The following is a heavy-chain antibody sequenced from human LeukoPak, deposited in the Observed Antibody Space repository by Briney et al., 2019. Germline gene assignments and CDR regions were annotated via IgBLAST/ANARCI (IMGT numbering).Heavy chain of an antibody. CDR2: INWNGGST. CDR3: ASGRVSGNFDY. CDR1: GFTFDDYG. Sequence: GGSLRLTCAASGFTFDDYGMSWVRQAPGKGLEWVSGINWNGGSTGYADSVKGRFTISRDNAKNSLYLQMNSLRAEDTALYYCASGRVSGNFDYWGQGTLVTVSS. V-gene: IGHV3-20*04. J-gene: IGHJ4*02. D-gene: IGHD1-26*01.